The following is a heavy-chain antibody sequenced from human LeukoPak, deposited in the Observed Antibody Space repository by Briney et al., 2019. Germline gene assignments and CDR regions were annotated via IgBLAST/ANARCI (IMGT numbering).Heavy chain of an antibody. CDR2: IYHSGST. V-gene: IGHV4-38-2*01. J-gene: IGHJ4*02. Sequence: SETLSLTCAVSGYSISSGYYWGWIRQPPGKGLEWIGSIYHSGSTYYNPSLKSRVTISVDTSKNQFSLKLSSVTAADTAVYYCARCRYSSGWYRSYFDYWGQGTLVTVSS. CDR1: GYSISSGYY. CDR3: ARCRYSSGWYRSYFDY. D-gene: IGHD6-19*01.